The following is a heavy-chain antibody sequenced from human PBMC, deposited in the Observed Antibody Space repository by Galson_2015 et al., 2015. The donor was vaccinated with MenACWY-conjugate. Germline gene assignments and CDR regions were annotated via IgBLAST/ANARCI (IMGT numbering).Heavy chain of an antibody. CDR3: ARDRGLTVHFYHGMDL. D-gene: IGHD2/OR15-2a*01. Sequence: SLRLSCAASEFSFSSYWMNWVRQAPGKGLEWVAIIKQDGSEKHYVDSVKGRFSISRDNAKNSLYLHINSLRVEDTAVYYCARDRGLTVHFYHGMDLWGQGTTVPVSS. CDR1: EFSFSSYW. J-gene: IGHJ6*02. CDR2: IKQDGSEK. V-gene: IGHV3-7*03.